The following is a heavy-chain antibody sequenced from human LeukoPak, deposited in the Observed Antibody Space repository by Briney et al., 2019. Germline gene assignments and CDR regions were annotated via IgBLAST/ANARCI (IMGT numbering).Heavy chain of an antibody. J-gene: IGHJ4*02. CDR1: GFTFSSYA. Sequence: GGSLRLSCAASGFTFSSYAMHWVRQAPGKGLEYVSAISSNGGSTYYANSVKGRFTISRDNSKNTLYLQMGGLRAEDMAVYYCARAPGGSYGIVDYWGQGTLVTVSS. CDR2: ISSNGGST. V-gene: IGHV3-64*01. CDR3: ARAPGGSYGIVDY. D-gene: IGHD1-26*01.